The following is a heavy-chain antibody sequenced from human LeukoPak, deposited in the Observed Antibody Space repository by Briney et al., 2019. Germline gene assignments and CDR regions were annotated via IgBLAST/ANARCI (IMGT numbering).Heavy chain of an antibody. V-gene: IGHV5-10-1*01. J-gene: IGHJ4*02. CDR2: IDPSDSYT. CDR1: GYSFTSYW. CDR3: ATGIAVAGTFGY. Sequence: GEPLKISCKGSGYSFTSYWISWVRQMPGKGLEWMGRIDPSDSYTNYSPSFQGHVTISADKSISTAYLQWSSLKASDTAMYYCATGIAVAGTFGYWGQGTLVTVSS. D-gene: IGHD6-19*01.